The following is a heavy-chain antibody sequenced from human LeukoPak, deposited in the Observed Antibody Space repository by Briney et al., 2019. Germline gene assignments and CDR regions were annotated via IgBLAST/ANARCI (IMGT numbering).Heavy chain of an antibody. CDR1: GFIFSSYS. J-gene: IGHJ4*02. CDR2: ISSSSYI. Sequence: GGSLRLSCAASGFIFSSYSMNWVRQAPGKGLEWVSSISSSSYIYYSDSVKGRFTISRDNAKNSLYLQMNSLGAEDTAVYYCARDASRGSSGWFTPSGFYYFDYWGQGTLVTVSS. CDR3: ARDASRGSSGWFTPSGFYYFDY. D-gene: IGHD6-19*01. V-gene: IGHV3-21*01.